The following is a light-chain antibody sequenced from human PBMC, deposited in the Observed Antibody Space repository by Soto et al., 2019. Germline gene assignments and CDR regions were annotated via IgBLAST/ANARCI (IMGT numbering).Light chain of an antibody. CDR3: SSYTTSLTYV. Sequence: QSALTQPASVSASPGQSITISCTGASNDVDAYNYVSWYQQHPGRVPKLMIYDVSSRPSGVSDRFSGSKSGNTASLTISGLQAEDEADYYCSSYTTSLTYVFGTGTKVTVL. CDR2: DVS. J-gene: IGLJ1*01. CDR1: SNDVDAYNY. V-gene: IGLV2-14*01.